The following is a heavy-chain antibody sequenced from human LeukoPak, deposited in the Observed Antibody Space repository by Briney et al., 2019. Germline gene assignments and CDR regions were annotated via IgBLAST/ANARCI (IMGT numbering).Heavy chain of an antibody. Sequence: GRSLRLSCVASGFTFSVYGMHWVRQAPGKGLEWVAVIGHDGIMTHYADSVKGRFTFSRDNSKSTLYLQMNSLRAEDTAVYYCARDLTSGYHDYWGQGTLVSVSS. CDR1: GFTFSVYG. CDR2: IGHDGIMT. CDR3: ARDLTSGYHDY. D-gene: IGHD3-22*01. J-gene: IGHJ4*02. V-gene: IGHV3-33*01.